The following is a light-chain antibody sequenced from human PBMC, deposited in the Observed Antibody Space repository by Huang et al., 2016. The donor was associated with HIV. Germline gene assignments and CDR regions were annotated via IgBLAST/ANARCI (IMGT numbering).Light chain of an antibody. Sequence: IQLTQSPSSLSPSLGDRVTITCRASQGISSVLAWYQQKPGKAPKLLIYAASTLQSGVPSSFSGSGSGTDFTLTISSLQPEDFATYYCQQLNSFPFTFGGGTKVEIK. J-gene: IGKJ4*01. CDR2: AAS. CDR1: QGISSV. V-gene: IGKV1-9*01. CDR3: QQLNSFPFT.